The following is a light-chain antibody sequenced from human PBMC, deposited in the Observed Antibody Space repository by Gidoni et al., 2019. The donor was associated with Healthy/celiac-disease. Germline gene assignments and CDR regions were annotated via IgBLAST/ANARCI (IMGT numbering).Light chain of an antibody. Sequence: QSALTQPRSVSGAPGQSVTISCTGTSSDVGRYHYVSWYQQHPGKAPKLIIYAVSKRPSGVPDRFSGSKSGNTASLTISGLQAEDEADYYCCSYAGSFYVFGTGTKVTVL. J-gene: IGLJ1*01. CDR1: SSDVGRYHY. CDR3: CSYAGSFYV. V-gene: IGLV2-11*01. CDR2: AVS.